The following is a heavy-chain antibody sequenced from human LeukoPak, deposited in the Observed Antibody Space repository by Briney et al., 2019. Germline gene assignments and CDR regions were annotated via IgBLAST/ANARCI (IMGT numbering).Heavy chain of an antibody. D-gene: IGHD2-2*01. J-gene: IGHJ6*02. V-gene: IGHV3-48*03. CDR3: AREGYCSSTSCVYGMDV. CDR2: ISSSGSTI. Sequence: GGSLRLSCAASGFTFSSYEMNWVRQAPGKGLEWVSYISSSGSTIYYADSVKGRFTTSRDNAKNSLYLQMNSLRAEDTAVYYCAREGYCSSTSCVYGMDVWGQGTTVTVSS. CDR1: GFTFSSYE.